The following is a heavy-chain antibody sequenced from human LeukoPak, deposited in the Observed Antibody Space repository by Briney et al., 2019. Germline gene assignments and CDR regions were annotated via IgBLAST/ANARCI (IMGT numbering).Heavy chain of an antibody. CDR1: GFTFSSYG. D-gene: IGHD3-3*01. CDR3: ANSDLITIFGVAHPPYGMDV. CDR2: ISYDGSNK. J-gene: IGHJ6*02. Sequence: PRGSLRLSCAASGFTFSSYGMHWVRQAPGKGLEWVAVISYDGSNKYYADSVKGRFTISRDNSKNTLYLQMNSLRAEDTAVYYCANSDLITIFGVAHPPYGMDVWGQGTTVTVSS. V-gene: IGHV3-30*18.